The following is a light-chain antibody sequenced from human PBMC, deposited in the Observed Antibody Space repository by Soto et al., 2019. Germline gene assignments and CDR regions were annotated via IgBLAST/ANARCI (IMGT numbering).Light chain of an antibody. Sequence: EFVLTQSPATLSLSPGERATLSCRASQSVSSYLAWYQQKPGQAPRLLIYDASNRATGIPARFSGSGSGTDFTLTINRLEPEDFAVYYCQQYHNTPITFGQGTRLEIK. V-gene: IGKV3-11*01. CDR2: DAS. CDR1: QSVSSY. J-gene: IGKJ5*01. CDR3: QQYHNTPIT.